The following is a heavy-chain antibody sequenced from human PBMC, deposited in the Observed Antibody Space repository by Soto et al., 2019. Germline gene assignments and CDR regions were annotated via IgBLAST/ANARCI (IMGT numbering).Heavy chain of an antibody. V-gene: IGHV4-4*02. CDR3: ARSAGWYAVHS. CDR1: GDSVSSPYY. Sequence: QVQLQESGPGLVKPSGTLSLTCAVSGDSVSSPYYWCWVRQPPWKGLEWIGEVFHTGTTSYNPSLRSRVTISMDKSINQFSLDLSSVTAAATAVYYCARSAGWYAVHSWGPGTLVIVSS. CDR2: VFHTGTT. D-gene: IGHD6-19*01. J-gene: IGHJ4*02.